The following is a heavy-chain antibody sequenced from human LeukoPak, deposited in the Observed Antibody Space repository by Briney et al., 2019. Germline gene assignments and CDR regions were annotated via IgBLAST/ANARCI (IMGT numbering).Heavy chain of an antibody. Sequence: GASVKVSCKASGYTFTGYYMHWVRQAPGQGLEWMGWINPNSGGTNYAQKFQGRVTMTRDTSISTAYMELSRLRSDDTAVYYCARTIALWFLPDYWGQRTLVTVSS. CDR3: ARTIALWFLPDY. CDR1: GYTFTGYY. J-gene: IGHJ4*02. CDR2: INPNSGGT. V-gene: IGHV1-2*02. D-gene: IGHD3-10*01.